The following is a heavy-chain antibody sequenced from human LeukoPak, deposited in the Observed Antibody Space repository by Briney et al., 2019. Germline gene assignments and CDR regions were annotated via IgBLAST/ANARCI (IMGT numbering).Heavy chain of an antibody. CDR3: ASFRLAAIHPFQH. J-gene: IGHJ1*01. CDR1: GGSISSSIYY. CDR2: IYYSGST. Sequence: SETLSLTCTVSGGSISSSIYYWGWIRQPPGKGLEWIGSIYYSGSTYYNPSLKSRVTISVDTSKNQFSLKLSSVTAADTAVYYCASFRLAAIHPFQHWGQGNLVTVSS. D-gene: IGHD6-25*01. V-gene: IGHV4-39*01.